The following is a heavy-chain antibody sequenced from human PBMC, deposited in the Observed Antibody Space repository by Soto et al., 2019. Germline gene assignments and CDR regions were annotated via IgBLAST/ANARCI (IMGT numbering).Heavy chain of an antibody. J-gene: IGHJ4*01. CDR2: INPKSGGT. CDR3: AKSGSFFSPSLGYFDY. D-gene: IGHD1-26*01. Sequence: ASVKVSCKASGFTFTGHYIHWVRQAPGQGLEWMGWINPKSGGTNYAQKFQDRVTMTRDTSITTAYMELSRLTSDDTAIYYCAKSGSFFSPSLGYFDYWGHGTLVTVSS. CDR1: GFTFTGHY. V-gene: IGHV1-2*02.